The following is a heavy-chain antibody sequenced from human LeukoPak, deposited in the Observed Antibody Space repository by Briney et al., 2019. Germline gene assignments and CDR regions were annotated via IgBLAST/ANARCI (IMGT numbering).Heavy chain of an antibody. CDR3: ARALLLWFGEPYGMDV. V-gene: IGHV3-74*01. CDR1: GFTFSSYW. D-gene: IGHD3-10*01. J-gene: IGHJ6*02. CDR2: INRDGSST. Sequence: GGSLRLSCAASGFTFSSYWMHWVRQAPGKGLVWVSRINRDGSSTSYADSVKGRFTISRDNAKNTLYLQMNSLRAEDTAVYYCARALLLWFGEPYGMDVWGQGTTVTVSS.